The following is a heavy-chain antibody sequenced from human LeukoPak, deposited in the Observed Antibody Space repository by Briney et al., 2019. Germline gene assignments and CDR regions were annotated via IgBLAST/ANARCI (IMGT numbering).Heavy chain of an antibody. CDR2: INPNSGTT. J-gene: IGHJ4*02. CDR1: GYAFTGYY. D-gene: IGHD3-22*01. Sequence: GESLKVSCKASGYAFTGYYMHWVRQAPGQGLERMGIINPNSGTTRYAQKFQDRVTMTRDMSTSTVYLELSSLRSEDTAVYYCAKDGINYYDRSAYYSFDYWGQGTLVTVSP. CDR3: AKDGINYYDRSAYYSFDY. V-gene: IGHV1-46*01.